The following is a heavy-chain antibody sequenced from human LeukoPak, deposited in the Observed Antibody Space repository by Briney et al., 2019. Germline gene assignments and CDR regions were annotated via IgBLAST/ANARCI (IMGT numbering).Heavy chain of an antibody. Sequence: GGSLRLSCAASGFTVSSNYMSWVRQAPEKGLEWVSLIASSSTYVESADSVKGRFTISRDNAKNSLSLQMNSLRADDTAVYYCARDFGWGGALDIWGQGAMVTVSS. CDR2: IASSSTYV. J-gene: IGHJ3*02. V-gene: IGHV3-21*01. CDR3: ARDFGWGGALDI. D-gene: IGHD6-19*01. CDR1: GFTVSSNY.